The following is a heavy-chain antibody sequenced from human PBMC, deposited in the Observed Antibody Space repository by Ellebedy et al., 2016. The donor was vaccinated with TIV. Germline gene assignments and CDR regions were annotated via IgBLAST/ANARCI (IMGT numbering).Heavy chain of an antibody. Sequence: SETLSLTXTVSGGSISSYYWSWIRQPPGKGLEWIGYIYYSGSTYYNPSLKSRVTISVDTSKNQFSLKLSSVTAADTAVYYCASGYCSGGSCYSTWGQGTLVTVSS. CDR2: IYYSGST. CDR3: ASGYCSGGSCYST. D-gene: IGHD2-15*01. V-gene: IGHV4-59*12. CDR1: GGSISSYY. J-gene: IGHJ5*02.